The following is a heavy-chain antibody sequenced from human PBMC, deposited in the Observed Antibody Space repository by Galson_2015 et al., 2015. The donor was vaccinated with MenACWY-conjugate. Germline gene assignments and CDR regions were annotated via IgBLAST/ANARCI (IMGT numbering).Heavy chain of an antibody. D-gene: IGHD2-2*02. CDR2: ISGSGGST. CDR3: AKSKEGCSSTSCYTGSWGAFDI. CDR1: GFTFSSYA. V-gene: IGHV3-23*01. J-gene: IGHJ3*02. Sequence: SLRLSCAASGFTFSSYAMSWVRQAPGKGLEWVPAISGSGGSTYYADSVKGRFTISRDNSKNTLYLQMNSLRAEDTAVYYCAKSKEGCSSTSCYTGSWGAFDIWGQGTMVTVSS.